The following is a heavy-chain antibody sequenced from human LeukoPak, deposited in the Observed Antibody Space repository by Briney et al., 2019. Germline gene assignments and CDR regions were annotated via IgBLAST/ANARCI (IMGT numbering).Heavy chain of an antibody. CDR3: ARHGNHVGGIQLWLSLDY. V-gene: IGHV4-59*08. D-gene: IGHD5-18*01. CDR2: ISYIGST. CDR1: GGSIRSFY. Sequence: SETLSLPCTVSGGSIRSFYCSWIRQPPRKGPEWSGNISYIGSTNYNPSLKSRVTISVDTSKNQFSLKLSSVTAADTAVYYCARHGNHVGGIQLWLSLDYWGQGTLVTVSS. J-gene: IGHJ4*02.